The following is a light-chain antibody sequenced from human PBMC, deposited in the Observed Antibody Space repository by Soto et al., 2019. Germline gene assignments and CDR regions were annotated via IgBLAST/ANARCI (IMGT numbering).Light chain of an antibody. J-gene: IGKJ5*01. CDR1: QSVRSY. CDR2: DAS. Sequence: EIVLTQSPATLSLSPGERATLSCRASQSVRSYLAWYQQKPGQAPRLLIHDASSRATGIPARFSGSGSGTDFTLTISSLEPEDFAVYYCQQRTNWPSSTFGQGTGLEIK. V-gene: IGKV3-11*01. CDR3: QQRTNWPSST.